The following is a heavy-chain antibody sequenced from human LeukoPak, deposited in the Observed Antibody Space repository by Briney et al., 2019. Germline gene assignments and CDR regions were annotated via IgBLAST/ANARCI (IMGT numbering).Heavy chain of an antibody. V-gene: IGHV4-34*01. CDR2: INHSGST. J-gene: IGHJ5*01. D-gene: IGHD2-2*03. Sequence: PSETLSLTCAVYGGSFSGYYWSWIRQPPGKGLEWIGEINHSGSTNYNPSLKSRVTISVDTSKNQFSLKLSSVTAADTAVYYCARGGGGYCSSTSCSNWFDPWGQGTLVTVSS. CDR3: ARGGGGYCSSTSCSNWFDP. CDR1: GGSFSGYY.